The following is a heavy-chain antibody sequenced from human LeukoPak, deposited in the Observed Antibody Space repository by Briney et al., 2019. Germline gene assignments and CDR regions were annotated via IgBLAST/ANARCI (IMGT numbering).Heavy chain of an antibody. Sequence: GGSLRLSCAASGFTFDDYAMHWVRQAPGKGLEWVSGISWNSGSIGYADSVKGRFTISRDNAKNSLYLQMNSLRAEDTALYYCAKVQAQWLVRGPIDYWGQGTLVTVSS. CDR2: ISWNSGSI. V-gene: IGHV3-9*01. CDR1: GFTFDDYA. CDR3: AKVQAQWLVRGPIDY. J-gene: IGHJ4*02. D-gene: IGHD6-19*01.